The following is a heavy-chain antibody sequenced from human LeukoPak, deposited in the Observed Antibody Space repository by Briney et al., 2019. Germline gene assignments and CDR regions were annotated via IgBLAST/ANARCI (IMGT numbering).Heavy chain of an antibody. J-gene: IGHJ4*02. CDR2: INWNGGNT. Sequence: GGSLRLSCVASGFTFDDYGMSWVRQAPGKGLEWVSGINWNGGNTGYVDSVKGRFTISRENAKNSLYMQMNSLRVEDTALYYCARDGDMLRGVQLYYFDYWGQGSLVTVSS. CDR3: ARDGDMLRGVQLYYFDY. D-gene: IGHD3-10*01. V-gene: IGHV3-20*04. CDR1: GFTFDDYG.